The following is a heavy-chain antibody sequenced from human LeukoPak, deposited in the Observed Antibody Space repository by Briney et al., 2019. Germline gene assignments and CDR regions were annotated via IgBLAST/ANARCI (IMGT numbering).Heavy chain of an antibody. Sequence: GGSLRLSFAASGFTFNSYWMNWFRQSPGKGLQGVANINQDGSQEYYVDSVKGRFTISRDNAKNSLYLQINSLRAEDTAVYYCARDNSRNDLEYWGQGTLVTVSS. CDR2: INQDGSQE. CDR3: ARDNSRNDLEY. D-gene: IGHD1-1*01. CDR1: GFTFNSYW. V-gene: IGHV3-7*04. J-gene: IGHJ4*02.